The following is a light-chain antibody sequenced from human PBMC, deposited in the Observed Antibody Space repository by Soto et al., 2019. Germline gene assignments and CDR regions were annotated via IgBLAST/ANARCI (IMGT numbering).Light chain of an antibody. V-gene: IGLV2-14*01. Sequence: QSALTQPASVSGSPGQSITISCTGTSSDVSGYNYVSWYQQHPGTAPKLMIYEVSNRPSGVSNRFSGSKSGNTASQTISGLQAEDEADYYCSSYTSSSIVFGTGTKLTVL. J-gene: IGLJ1*01. CDR2: EVS. CDR1: SSDVSGYNY. CDR3: SSYTSSSIV.